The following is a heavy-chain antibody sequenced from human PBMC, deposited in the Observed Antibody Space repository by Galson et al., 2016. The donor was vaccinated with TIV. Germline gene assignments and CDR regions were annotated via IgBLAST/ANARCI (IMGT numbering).Heavy chain of an antibody. V-gene: IGHV1-69*13. CDR3: AKDRNTAMDTYHQYYGMDV. Sequence: SVKVSCKASGDTFSTYPFNWVRQAPGQGLEWVGGFIPLFGTANYAQKFQGRVTITADESTSTLYMEVSSRRSEDTAVYYCAKDRNTAMDTYHQYYGMDVWGQGTTVTVSS. J-gene: IGHJ6*02. CDR2: FIPLFGTA. CDR1: GDTFSTYP. D-gene: IGHD5-18*01.